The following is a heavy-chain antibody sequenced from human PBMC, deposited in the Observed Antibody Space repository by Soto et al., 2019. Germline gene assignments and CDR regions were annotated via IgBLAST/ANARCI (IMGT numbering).Heavy chain of an antibody. D-gene: IGHD5-12*01. V-gene: IGHV1-69*05. CDR1: GGTFSSYT. CDR2: ILPIFGTA. Sequence: QVQLVQSGAEVKKPGSSVTVSCKASGGTFSSYTISWVRQAPGQGLEWMGGILPIFGTANSAQKFQGRATXTXAXSXXTAYMELSSLRSEDTAVYYCARGNHRWLQLWYFDLWGRGTLVTVSS. J-gene: IGHJ2*01. CDR3: ARGNHRWLQLWYFDL.